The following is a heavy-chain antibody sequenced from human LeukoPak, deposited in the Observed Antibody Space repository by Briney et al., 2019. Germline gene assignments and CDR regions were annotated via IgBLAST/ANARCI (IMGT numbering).Heavy chain of an antibody. J-gene: IGHJ4*02. V-gene: IGHV1-69*06. Sequence: SLKVSCKASVGTFRSYAISWVRDAPGQGLEWMGGIIAIFGTANYAQKFQGRVTINADKSTSTAYMELSSLRSEDTDVYYCGRGGWIQLWPGDYWGQGTLVTVSS. D-gene: IGHD5-18*01. CDR3: GRGGWIQLWPGDY. CDR1: VGTFRSYA. CDR2: IIAIFGTA.